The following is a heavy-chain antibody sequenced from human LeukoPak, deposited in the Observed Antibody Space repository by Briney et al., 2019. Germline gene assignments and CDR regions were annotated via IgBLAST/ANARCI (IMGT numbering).Heavy chain of an antibody. CDR1: GGSFSGYY. CDR2: INHSGST. V-gene: IGHV4-34*01. J-gene: IGHJ4*02. CDR3: ARGADIVVVPAGLYYFDY. Sequence: PSETLSLTCAVYGGSFSGYYWSWIRQPPGKGLEWIGEINHSGSTNYNPSLKSRVTISVDTSKNQFSLKLSSVTAAETAVYYCARGADIVVVPAGLYYFDYWGQGTLVTVSS. D-gene: IGHD2-2*01.